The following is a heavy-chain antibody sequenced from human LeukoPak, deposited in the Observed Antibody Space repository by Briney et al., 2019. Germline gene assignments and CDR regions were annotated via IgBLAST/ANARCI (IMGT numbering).Heavy chain of an antibody. Sequence: GGSLRLSCEASGFTFCSHAMYWVRQAPGKGLEWVAGIFGSGGSPHYADPVKGRFTISRDNSRNTGYLQINSLRAEDTAVYYCGKTTVGYSSGQKPAWPVDYWGQGTLVTVSS. J-gene: IGHJ4*02. D-gene: IGHD5-18*01. CDR1: GFTFCSHA. CDR3: GKTTVGYSSGQKPAWPVDY. V-gene: IGHV3-23*01. CDR2: IFGSGGSP.